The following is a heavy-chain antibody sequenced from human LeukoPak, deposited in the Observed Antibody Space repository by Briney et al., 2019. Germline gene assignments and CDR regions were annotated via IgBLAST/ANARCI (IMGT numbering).Heavy chain of an antibody. CDR2: IYYSGST. D-gene: IGHD6-19*01. Sequence: SETLSLTCTVSGGSISSYYWSWIRQPPGKGLEWIGYIYYSGSTNYNPSLKSRVTISVDTSKNQFSLKLSSVTAADTAVYYCARHGYSSGWLGPHQENAFDIWGQGTMVTVSS. CDR1: GGSISSYY. CDR3: ARHGYSSGWLGPHQENAFDI. V-gene: IGHV4-59*08. J-gene: IGHJ3*02.